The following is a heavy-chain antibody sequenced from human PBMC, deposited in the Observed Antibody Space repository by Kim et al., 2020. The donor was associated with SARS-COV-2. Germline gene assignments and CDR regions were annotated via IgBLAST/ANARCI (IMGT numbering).Heavy chain of an antibody. J-gene: IGHJ6*02. CDR1: GFTFSSYS. D-gene: IGHD3-3*01. V-gene: IGHV3-21*01. Sequence: GGSLRLSCAASGFTFSSYSMNWFRQAPGKGLEWVSSISSRSHYIHYADSVKGRFTISRDNAKNSLYLQMNSLRAEDTAVYYCARGKADWLLYGYGMDVWGQWTAVTV. CDR3: ARGKADWLLYGYGMDV. CDR2: ISSRSHYI.